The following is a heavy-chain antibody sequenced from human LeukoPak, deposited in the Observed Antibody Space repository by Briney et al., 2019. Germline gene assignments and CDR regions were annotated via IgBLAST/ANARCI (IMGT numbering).Heavy chain of an antibody. Sequence: ASVKVSCKTSGYTFSTYYMHWVRQAPGQGLEWLGIIHPTDGITRYTKKLQGRVTMTRDTATGTVYLEPSSLRSEDTAVYWCARANGGGLDYWGQGTLITVSS. CDR1: GYTFSTYY. CDR3: ARANGGGLDY. D-gene: IGHD3-10*01. J-gene: IGHJ4*02. V-gene: IGHV1-46*01. CDR2: IHPTDGIT.